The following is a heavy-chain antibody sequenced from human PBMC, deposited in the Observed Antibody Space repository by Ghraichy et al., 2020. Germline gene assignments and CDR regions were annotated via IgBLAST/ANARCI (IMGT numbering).Heavy chain of an antibody. J-gene: IGHJ6*02. Sequence: SETLSLNCTVSGDSISNQYWSWIRQPPGKRLEWIGCIYYSGNTNYNPSLKSRVTISFDTPKSQFSLRLSSVTAADAAVYYCARGAVYGMDVWGQGTTVTVSS. V-gene: IGHV4-59*11. CDR1: GDSISNQY. CDR2: IYYSGNT. CDR3: ARGAVYGMDV.